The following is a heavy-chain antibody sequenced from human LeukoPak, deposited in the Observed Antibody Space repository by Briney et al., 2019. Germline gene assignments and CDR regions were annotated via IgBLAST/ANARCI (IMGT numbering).Heavy chain of an antibody. Sequence: ASVKVSCKASGYTFTGYYMHWVRQAPGQGLEWMGWINPNSGGTNYAQKFQGRVTMTRHTSISTAYMELSRLRSDDTAVYYCARVRYYYDSSGYFPYWGQGTLVTVSS. CDR3: ARVRYYYDSSGYFPY. CDR2: INPNSGGT. CDR1: GYTFTGYY. V-gene: IGHV1-2*02. D-gene: IGHD3-22*01. J-gene: IGHJ4*02.